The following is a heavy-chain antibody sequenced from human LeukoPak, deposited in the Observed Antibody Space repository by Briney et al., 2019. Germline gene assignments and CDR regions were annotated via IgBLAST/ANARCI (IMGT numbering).Heavy chain of an antibody. J-gene: IGHJ4*02. CDR2: ISWNSGSI. D-gene: IGHD4-17*01. V-gene: IGHV3-9*01. Sequence: GGSLRLSCAASGFTFDDYTMPWVRQAPGKGLEWVSGISWNSGSIGYADSVKGRFTISRDNAKNSLYLQMNSLRAEDTAVYYCAKVRTYGDLSYWGQGTLVTVSS. CDR3: AKVRTYGDLSY. CDR1: GFTFDDYT.